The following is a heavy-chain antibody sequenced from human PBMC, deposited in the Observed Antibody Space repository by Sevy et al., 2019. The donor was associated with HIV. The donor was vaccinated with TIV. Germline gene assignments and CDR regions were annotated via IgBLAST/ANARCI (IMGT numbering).Heavy chain of an antibody. J-gene: IGHJ4*02. V-gene: IGHV3-23*01. CDR2: FSFGCGRI. CDR3: AREGCTKPHDY. CDR1: AFTFSKYS. Sequence: GGSLRLSCEASAFTFSKYSMSWVRQAPGKGLGWVSTFSFGCGRINYADSVKGRFTISRDDSKNTLYLQMNSLRAEDTAVYYCAREGCTKPHDYWGQGTLVTVSS. D-gene: IGHD2-8*01.